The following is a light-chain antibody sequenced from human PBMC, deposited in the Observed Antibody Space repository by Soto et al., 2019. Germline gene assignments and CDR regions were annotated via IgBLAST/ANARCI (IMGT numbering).Light chain of an antibody. Sequence: DIVMTQSPDSLAVSLGERATINCKSSQSVLFRSNNKNYLAWYQQKPGQPPKLLIYWASTRESGVPDPFSGSGSGTDFTLTISSLQAEDVAVYFCHQFYTTPFTFGPGTEVDI. CDR1: QSVLFRSNNKNY. CDR2: WAS. CDR3: HQFYTTPFT. V-gene: IGKV4-1*01. J-gene: IGKJ3*01.